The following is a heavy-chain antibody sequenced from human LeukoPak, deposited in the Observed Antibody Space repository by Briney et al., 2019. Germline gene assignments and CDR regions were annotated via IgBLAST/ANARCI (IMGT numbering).Heavy chain of an antibody. CDR3: ARHGTYYDFWSGYLPTHFDY. V-gene: IGHV4-39*01. J-gene: IGHJ4*02. CDR2: IYYSGST. D-gene: IGHD3-3*01. Sequence: SETLSLTCTVSGGSISSISYYWGWVRQPPGKGLEWIVSIYYSGSTYYNPSLKSRVIISVDTSKNQFSLKLSSVTAADTAVYYCARHGTYYDFWSGYLPTHFDYWGQGTLVTVSS. CDR1: GGSISSISYY.